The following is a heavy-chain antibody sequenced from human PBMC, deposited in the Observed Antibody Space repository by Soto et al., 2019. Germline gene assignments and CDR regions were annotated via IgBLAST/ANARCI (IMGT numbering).Heavy chain of an antibody. Sequence: PGGSLRLSCAAFGFTVSTNYMSWVRQAPGKGLEWVSVLYSGGTAHYIDSVGGRFTVSRDNSKNTLFLQMNSLRGEDTAVYYCVRKLMEPNYGMDVWAQGTTVPVSS. J-gene: IGHJ6*02. V-gene: IGHV3-53*01. CDR2: LYSGGTA. D-gene: IGHD1-1*01. CDR1: GFTVSTNY. CDR3: VRKLMEPNYGMDV.